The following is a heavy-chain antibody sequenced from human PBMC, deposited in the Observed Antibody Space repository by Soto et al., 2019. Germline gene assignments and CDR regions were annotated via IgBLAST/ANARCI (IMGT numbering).Heavy chain of an antibody. D-gene: IGHD3-22*01. CDR2: SSYSGRT. CDR1: GGSIIRYY. J-gene: IGHJ6*02. Sequence: SETLSLTCSVSGGSIIRYYWSWIRQPPGKGPQWIGYSSYSGRTKFNPSLKSRVTMSVDTSNNQFSLRLSSVTAADTAVYYCARGDYYDTSGFYHYYYGLEVWGQGTTVTVSS. CDR3: ARGDYYDTSGFYHYYYGLEV. V-gene: IGHV4-59*01.